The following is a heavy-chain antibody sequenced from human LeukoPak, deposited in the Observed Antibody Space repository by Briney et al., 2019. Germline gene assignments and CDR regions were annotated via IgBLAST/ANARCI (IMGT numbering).Heavy chain of an antibody. D-gene: IGHD5-24*01. J-gene: IGHJ5*02. V-gene: IGHV4-59*01. Sequence: SETLSLTCTVSGGSISSYYWSWIRQPPGKGLEWIGYIYYSGSTNYNPSLKSRVTISVDTSKNQFSLKLSSVTAADTAVYYCAKGREMATIPRFDPWGQGTLVTVSS. CDR3: AKGREMATIPRFDP. CDR2: IYYSGST. CDR1: GGSISSYY.